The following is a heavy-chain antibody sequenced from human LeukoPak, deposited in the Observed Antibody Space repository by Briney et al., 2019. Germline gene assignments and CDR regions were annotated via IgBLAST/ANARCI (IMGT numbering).Heavy chain of an antibody. D-gene: IGHD3-22*01. Sequence: ASVKVSCKASGYTFTGYYMHWVRQAPGQGLEWMGRINPNSGGTNYAQKFQGRVTMTRDTSISTAYMELSRLRSDDTAVYYCARDPRNYYDSSGYYFRNNWFDPWGQGTLVTASS. CDR2: INPNSGGT. CDR1: GYTFTGYY. J-gene: IGHJ5*02. V-gene: IGHV1-2*06. CDR3: ARDPRNYYDSSGYYFRNNWFDP.